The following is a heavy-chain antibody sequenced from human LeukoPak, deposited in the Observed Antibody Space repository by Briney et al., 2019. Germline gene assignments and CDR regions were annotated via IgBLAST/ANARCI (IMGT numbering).Heavy chain of an antibody. CDR2: ISAYNGNT. Sequence: ASVKVSCKASGYTFTSYGISWVRQAPGQGLEWMGWISAYNGNTNYAQKLQGRVTMTTDTSTSTAYMELRSLRSDDTAVYYCARDSLEYYYDSSGYPDYWGRGTLVTVSS. J-gene: IGHJ4*02. CDR1: GYTFTSYG. D-gene: IGHD3-22*01. CDR3: ARDSLEYYYDSSGYPDY. V-gene: IGHV1-18*01.